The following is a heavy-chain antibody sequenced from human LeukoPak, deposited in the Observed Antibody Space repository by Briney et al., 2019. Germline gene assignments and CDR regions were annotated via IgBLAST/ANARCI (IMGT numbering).Heavy chain of an antibody. CDR3: ATGYDSSGYYY. D-gene: IGHD3-22*01. V-gene: IGHV3-74*01. CDR2: INTDGSST. J-gene: IGHJ4*02. Sequence: GGSLRLSCAASGFTFSNYWMHWVRQAPGKGLVWVSRINTDGSSTNYADSVKGRFTISRDNSKNTLYLQMNSLRAEDTAVYYCATGYDSSGYYYWGQGTLVTVSS. CDR1: GFTFSNYW.